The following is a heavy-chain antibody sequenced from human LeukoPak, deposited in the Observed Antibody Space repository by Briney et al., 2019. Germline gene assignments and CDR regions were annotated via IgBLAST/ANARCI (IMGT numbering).Heavy chain of an antibody. Sequence: SQTLSLTCTVSGVSISRGGYYGSGIPEHPGKGLEWIGYIHYSGSTYYNLSLKSRVTISVDTSKNQFSLKLSSVTAADPALYYCARGGEREPYYYDSSFGWFHPWGQGTLVTVSS. CDR3: ARGGEREPYYYDSSFGWFHP. J-gene: IGHJ5*02. V-gene: IGHV4-31*03. D-gene: IGHD3-22*01. CDR2: IHYSGST. CDR1: GVSISRGGYY.